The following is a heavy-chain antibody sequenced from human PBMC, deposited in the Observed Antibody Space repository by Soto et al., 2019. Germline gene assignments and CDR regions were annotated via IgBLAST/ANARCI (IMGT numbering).Heavy chain of an antibody. CDR3: ARDKRDLRFLEWSYYFAY. CDR1: GFTFSSSA. Sequence: QVQLVESGGGVVQPGRSLRLSCAASGFTFSSSAMHWVRQAPGKGLEWVAVISYDGSNKYYADSVKGRFTISRDNSQNTLYLKMTCLSAEDTAVYYCARDKRDLRFLEWSYYFAYWGQGTLVTVSS. V-gene: IGHV3-30-3*01. J-gene: IGHJ4*02. CDR2: ISYDGSNK. D-gene: IGHD3-3*01.